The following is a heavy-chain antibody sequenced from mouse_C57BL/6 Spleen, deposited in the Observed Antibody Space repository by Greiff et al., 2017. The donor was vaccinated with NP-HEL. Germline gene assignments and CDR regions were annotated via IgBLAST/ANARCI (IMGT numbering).Heavy chain of an antibody. V-gene: IGHV7-3*01. D-gene: IGHD4-1*01. Sequence: EVMLVESGGGLVQPGGSLSLSCAASGFTFTAYYMSWVRQPPGKALEWLGFIRNKANGYTTEYSASVKGRFTISRDNSQSILYLQMNALRAEDSATYYCARYPLTGAWLAYWGQGTLVTVSA. CDR3: ARYPLTGAWLAY. J-gene: IGHJ3*01. CDR2: IRNKANGYTT. CDR1: GFTFTAYY.